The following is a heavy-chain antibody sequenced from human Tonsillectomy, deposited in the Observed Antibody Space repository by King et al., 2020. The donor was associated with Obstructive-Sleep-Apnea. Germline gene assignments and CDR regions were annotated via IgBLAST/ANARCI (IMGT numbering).Heavy chain of an antibody. V-gene: IGHV3-9*01. CDR1: GFTFDDYA. CDR2: ISWNSGSI. CDR3: AKDIKAVAGPEGDFDY. J-gene: IGHJ4*02. D-gene: IGHD6-19*01. Sequence: VQLVESGGGLVQPGRSLRLSCAASGFTFDDYAMHWVRQAPGKGLEWVSGISWNSGSIGYADSVKGRFTISRDNAKNSLYLQMNSLRAEDTALYYCAKDIKAVAGPEGDFDYWGKGTLVTVSS.